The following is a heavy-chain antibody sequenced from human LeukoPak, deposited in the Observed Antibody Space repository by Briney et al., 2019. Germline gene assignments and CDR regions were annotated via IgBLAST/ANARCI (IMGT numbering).Heavy chain of an antibody. V-gene: IGHV4-34*01. D-gene: IGHD3-22*01. Sequence: SETLSLTCAVYGGSFSGYYWSWIRQPPGKGLEWIGEINHSGSTNYNPSLKSRVTISVDTSKNQFSLKLSSVTAADTAVYYCARGSGYYDSSGPVDYWGQGTLVTVSS. CDR2: INHSGST. CDR1: GGSFSGYY. J-gene: IGHJ4*02. CDR3: ARGSGYYDSSGPVDY.